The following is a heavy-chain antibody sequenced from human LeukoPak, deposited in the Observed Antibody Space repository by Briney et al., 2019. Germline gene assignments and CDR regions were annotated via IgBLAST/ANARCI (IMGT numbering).Heavy chain of an antibody. J-gene: IGHJ6*03. Sequence: PGGSLTLSCAASAFTFYDYAMKWVRHVPGRGLEWVTGINWNGRITEYEESVKDRFTISRQNTKNSLYLYMNNLGGEDTALYFCARGSVQLWLRDTYYYMDVWGKGTTVTVSS. CDR1: AFTFYDYA. CDR3: ARGSVQLWLRDTYYYMDV. D-gene: IGHD5-18*01. V-gene: IGHV3-20*04. CDR2: INWNGRIT.